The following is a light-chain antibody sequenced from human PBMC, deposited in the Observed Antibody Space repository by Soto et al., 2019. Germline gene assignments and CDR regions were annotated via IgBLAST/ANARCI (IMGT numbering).Light chain of an antibody. CDR1: QSVSSN. V-gene: IGKV3-15*01. Sequence: EIVMTQSPATLFVSPGERATVSCRASQSVSSNLAWYQQKPGQAPRLLIYEASTRAADTPVRVSGSGYGRQFTLTISSLQSEDFAVYFCHQYNDGPGGTFGQWTKVGIK. CDR2: EAS. CDR3: HQYNDGPGGT. J-gene: IGKJ1*01.